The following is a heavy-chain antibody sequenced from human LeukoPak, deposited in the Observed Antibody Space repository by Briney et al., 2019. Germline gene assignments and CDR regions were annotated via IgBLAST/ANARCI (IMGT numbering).Heavy chain of an antibody. Sequence: GGSLGLSCAASGFTVSSNYMNWVRQAPGKGLEWVAGISDSGGRANYADSVKGRFTISRDNPKNTLYLQMNSLRAEDTAVYFCAKRGVVIRVILVGFHKEAYYFDSWGQGALVTVSS. CDR1: GFTVSSNY. CDR2: ISDSGGRA. CDR3: AKRGVVIRVILVGFHKEAYYFDS. V-gene: IGHV3-23*01. D-gene: IGHD3-22*01. J-gene: IGHJ4*02.